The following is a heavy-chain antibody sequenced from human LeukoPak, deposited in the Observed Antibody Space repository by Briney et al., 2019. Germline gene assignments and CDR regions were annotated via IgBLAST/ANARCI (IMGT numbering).Heavy chain of an antibody. J-gene: IGHJ3*02. D-gene: IGHD3-22*01. CDR3: ARDGPYDSSGYYGWAFDI. CDR2: ISSSSTI. CDR1: GFTFSSYS. Sequence: GGSLRLSCAASGFTFSSYSMNWVRQAPGEGLEWVSYISSSSTIYYADSVKGRFTISRDNAKNSLYLQMNSLRAEDTAVYYCARDGPYDSSGYYGWAFDIWGQGTMVTVSS. V-gene: IGHV3-48*01.